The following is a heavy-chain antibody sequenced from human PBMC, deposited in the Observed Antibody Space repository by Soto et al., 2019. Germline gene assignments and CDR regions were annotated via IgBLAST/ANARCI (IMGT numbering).Heavy chain of an antibody. J-gene: IGHJ4*02. CDR2: ISYDGSNK. D-gene: IGHD5-18*01. Sequence: QVQLVESGGGVVQPGRSLRLSCAASGFTFSSYAMHWVRQAPGKGLEWVAVISYDGSNKYYADSVKGRFTISRDNSKNTLYLQMNSLRAEDTAVYYCARDSGGIQLWANFDYWGQGTLVTVSS. V-gene: IGHV3-30-3*01. CDR1: GFTFSSYA. CDR3: ARDSGGIQLWANFDY.